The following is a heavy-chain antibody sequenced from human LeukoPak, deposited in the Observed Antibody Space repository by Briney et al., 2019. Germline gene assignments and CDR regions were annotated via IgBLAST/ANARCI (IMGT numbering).Heavy chain of an antibody. J-gene: IGHJ4*02. CDR2: IGSKAYGGTT. CDR1: GFTFGDYA. Sequence: GGSLRLSCTASGFTFGDYAMSWVRQAPGNGLEWVGFIGSKAYGGTTEYAASVKGRFTISRDDSKSIAYLQMNSLKTEDTAVYYCTRTYYYDSSGYPYIDYWGQGTLVTVSS. CDR3: TRTYYYDSSGYPYIDY. D-gene: IGHD3-22*01. V-gene: IGHV3-49*04.